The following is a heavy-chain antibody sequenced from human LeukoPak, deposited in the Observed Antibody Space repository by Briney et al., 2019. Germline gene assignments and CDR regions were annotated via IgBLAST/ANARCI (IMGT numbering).Heavy chain of an antibody. Sequence: ASVKVSCKASGYTFTSYGISWVRPAPGQGLEWMGWISAYNGNTNYAQKLQGRVTMTTDTSTSTAYMELRSLRSDDTAVYYCARDTPSVSGWYGGSFDYWGQGTLVTVSS. J-gene: IGHJ4*02. D-gene: IGHD6-19*01. CDR3: ARDTPSVSGWYGGSFDY. V-gene: IGHV1-18*01. CDR2: ISAYNGNT. CDR1: GYTFTSYG.